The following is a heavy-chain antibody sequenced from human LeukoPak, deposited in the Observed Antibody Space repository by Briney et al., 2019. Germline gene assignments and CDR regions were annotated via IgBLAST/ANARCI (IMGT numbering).Heavy chain of an antibody. D-gene: IGHD3-10*01. V-gene: IGHV5-51*01. CDR2: IYPGDSDT. Sequence: GESLKISCKGSGYSFTSYWIGWVRQMPGKGLEWMGIIYPGDSDTRYSPSFQGQVTISAEKSISTAHLQWSSLKASDTAMYYCARLLGLGYYYGSGDFDYWGQGTLVTVSS. CDR3: ARLLGLGYYYGSGDFDY. CDR1: GYSFTSYW. J-gene: IGHJ4*02.